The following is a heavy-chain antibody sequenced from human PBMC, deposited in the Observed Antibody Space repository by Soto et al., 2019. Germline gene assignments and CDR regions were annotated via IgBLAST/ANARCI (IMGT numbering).Heavy chain of an antibody. Sequence: QVQLVQSGAEVKKPGSSVKVSCKASGGTFSSYAISWVRQAPGQGLEWMGGIIPIFGTANYAQKFQGRVTITADESTSTAYTELSSLRSEDTAVYYCASGIREASGYPDYYYYGMDVWGQGTTVTVSS. J-gene: IGHJ6*02. D-gene: IGHD3-3*01. CDR3: ASGIREASGYPDYYYYGMDV. CDR1: GGTFSSYA. V-gene: IGHV1-69*01. CDR2: IIPIFGTA.